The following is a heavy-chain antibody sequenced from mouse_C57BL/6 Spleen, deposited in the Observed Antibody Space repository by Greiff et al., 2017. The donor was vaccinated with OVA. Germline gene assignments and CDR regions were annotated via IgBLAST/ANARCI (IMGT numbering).Heavy chain of an antibody. Sequence: QVQLKESGPELVKPGASVKISCKASGYAFSSSWMNWVKQRPGKGLEWIGRIYPGDGDTNYNGKFKGKATLTADKSSSTAYMQLSSLTSEDSAVYVCARGGGGSYFETWGEGTTLTVSS. J-gene: IGHJ2*01. CDR1: GYAFSSSW. V-gene: IGHV1-82*01. CDR3: ARGGGGSYFET. CDR2: IYPGDGDT. D-gene: IGHD1-1*02.